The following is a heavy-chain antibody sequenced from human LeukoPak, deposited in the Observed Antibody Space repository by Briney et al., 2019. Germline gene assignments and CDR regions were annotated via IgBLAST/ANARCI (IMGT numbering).Heavy chain of an antibody. D-gene: IGHD5-12*01. J-gene: IGHJ4*02. CDR2: IYHSGST. Sequence: SETLSLTCAVSGYSISSGYYWGWIRQPPGKGLEWIGSIYHSGSTYYNPSLKSRVTISVDTSKNQFSLKLSPVTAADTAVYYCSTSLVATKRFDYWGQGTLVTVSS. CDR1: GYSISSGYY. V-gene: IGHV4-38-2*01. CDR3: STSLVATKRFDY.